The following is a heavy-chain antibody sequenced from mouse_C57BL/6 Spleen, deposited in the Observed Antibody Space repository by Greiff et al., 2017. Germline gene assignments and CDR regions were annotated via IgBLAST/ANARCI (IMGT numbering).Heavy chain of an antibody. J-gene: IGHJ3*01. Sequence: DVQLQESGGGLVKPGGSLKLSCAASGFTFSDYGMHWVRQAPEKGLEWVAYISSGSSTIYYADTVKGRFTISRDNAKNTLFLQMTSLRSEDTAMYYCARGDGYYVGWFAYWGQGTLVTVSA. CDR1: GFTFSDYG. V-gene: IGHV5-17*01. D-gene: IGHD2-3*01. CDR2: ISSGSSTI. CDR3: ARGDGYYVGWFAY.